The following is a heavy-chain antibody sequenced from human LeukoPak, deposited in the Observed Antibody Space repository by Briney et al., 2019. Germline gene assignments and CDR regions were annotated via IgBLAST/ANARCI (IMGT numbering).Heavy chain of an antibody. Sequence: SETLSLTCTVSGGSISSYYWSWIRQPPGKGLEWIGYIYYSGGTNYNPSLKSRVTISVDTSKNQFSLKLSSVTAADTAVYYCARGGGYNREAFDIWGQGTMVTVSS. CDR2: IYYSGGT. V-gene: IGHV4-59*01. CDR1: GGSISSYY. J-gene: IGHJ3*02. CDR3: ARGGGYNREAFDI. D-gene: IGHD5-24*01.